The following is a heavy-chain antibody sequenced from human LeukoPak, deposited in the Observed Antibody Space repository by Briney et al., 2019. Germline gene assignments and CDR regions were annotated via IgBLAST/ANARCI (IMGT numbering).Heavy chain of an antibody. CDR1: GFTFSNAW. V-gene: IGHV3-15*01. D-gene: IGHD6-19*01. J-gene: IGHJ5*02. CDR3: TTDLEYSSGWYWTSP. Sequence: KTGGSLRLSCAASGFTFSNAWMSWVRQAPGKGLEWVGRIKSKTDGGTTDYAAPVKGRFTISRDDSKNTLYLQMNSLKTEDTAVYYCTTDLEYSSGWYWTSPWGQGTLVTVSS. CDR2: IKSKTDGGTT.